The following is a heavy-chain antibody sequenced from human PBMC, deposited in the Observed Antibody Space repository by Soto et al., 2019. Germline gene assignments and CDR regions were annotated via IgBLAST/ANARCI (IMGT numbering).Heavy chain of an antibody. CDR3: ASGRIVVVPAAIRDDYYYGMDV. Sequence: ASVKVSCKASGYTFTSYGISWVRQAPGQGLEWMGWISAYNGNTNYAQKLQGRVTMTTDTSTSTAYMELRSLRSDDTAVYYCASGRIVVVPAAIRDDYYYGMDVWGQGTTVIVSS. D-gene: IGHD2-2*02. J-gene: IGHJ6*02. CDR1: GYTFTSYG. V-gene: IGHV1-18*01. CDR2: ISAYNGNT.